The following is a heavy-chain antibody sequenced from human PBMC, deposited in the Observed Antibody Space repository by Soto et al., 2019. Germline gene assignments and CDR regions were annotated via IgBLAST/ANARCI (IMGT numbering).Heavy chain of an antibody. Sequence: SETLSLTCTVSGGSISSSSYYWGWIRQPPGKGLEWIGSIYYSGSTYYNPSLKSRVTISVDTSKNQFSLKLSSVTAADTAVYYCARLSPSHYYYGSGSYYNVRYWGQGTLVTVSS. CDR1: GGSISSSSYY. J-gene: IGHJ4*02. D-gene: IGHD3-10*01. CDR3: ARLSPSHYYYGSGSYYNVRY. CDR2: IYYSGST. V-gene: IGHV4-39*01.